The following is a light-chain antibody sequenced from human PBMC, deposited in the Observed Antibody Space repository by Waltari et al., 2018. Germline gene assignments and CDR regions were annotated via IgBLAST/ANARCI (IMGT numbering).Light chain of an antibody. CDR2: GAS. Sequence: EVVLTQSPGTLSLSPGAPATLSCRASQSIGRYLVWYQQKSGQSPRLLIYGASTRATGIPDRFSGSGSGTDFSLTISRLEAEDFAVYYCQNHERLPATFGQGTKVEMK. J-gene: IGKJ1*01. CDR3: QNHERLPAT. CDR1: QSIGRY. V-gene: IGKV3-20*01.